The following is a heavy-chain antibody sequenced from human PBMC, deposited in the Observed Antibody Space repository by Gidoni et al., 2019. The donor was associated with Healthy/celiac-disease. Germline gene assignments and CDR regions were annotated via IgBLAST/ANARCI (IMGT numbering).Heavy chain of an antibody. J-gene: IGHJ3*02. CDR2: ISYDGSNK. CDR3: ARGASYDILTGYYSPDAFDI. D-gene: IGHD3-9*01. V-gene: IGHV3-30-3*01. CDR1: GFTFSSYA. Sequence: QVQLVESGGGVVQPGRSLRLSCAASGFTFSSYAMHWVRQAPGKGLEWVAVISYDGSNKYYADSVKGRFTISRDNSKNTLYLQMNSLRAEDTAVYYCARGASYDILTGYYSPDAFDIWGQGTMVTVSS.